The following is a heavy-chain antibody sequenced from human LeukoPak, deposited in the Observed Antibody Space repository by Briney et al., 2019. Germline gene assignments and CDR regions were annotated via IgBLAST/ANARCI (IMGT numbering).Heavy chain of an antibody. Sequence: SETLSLTCTVSGGSISSYYWSWIRQPPGKGLEWIGYIYYSGSTNYNPSLKSRVTISVDTSKNQFSLKLSSVTAADTAVYYCARSGKGLYPFDYWGQGTLVTVSS. V-gene: IGHV4-59*01. J-gene: IGHJ4*02. CDR2: IYYSGST. CDR3: ARSGKGLYPFDY. D-gene: IGHD3-16*02. CDR1: GGSISSYY.